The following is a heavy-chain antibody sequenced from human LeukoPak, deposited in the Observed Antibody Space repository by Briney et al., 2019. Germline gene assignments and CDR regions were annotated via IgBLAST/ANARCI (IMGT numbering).Heavy chain of an antibody. D-gene: IGHD3-10*01. J-gene: IGHJ5*02. CDR3: ARESGYYGSGFDP. CDR2: IYSDGSST. CDR1: GFTFSTYW. V-gene: IGHV3-74*01. Sequence: GGSLRLSCAASGFTFSTYWMHWVRQAPGKGLVWVSRIYSDGSSTNYADSVKGRFNISRDNAKNTLYLQMNSLRAEDTAVYYCARESGYYGSGFDPWGQGTLVTVSS.